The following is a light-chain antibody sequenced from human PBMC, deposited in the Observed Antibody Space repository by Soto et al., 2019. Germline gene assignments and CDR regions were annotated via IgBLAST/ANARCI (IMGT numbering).Light chain of an antibody. CDR2: DAS. V-gene: IGKV1-5*01. Sequence: DIQLTQTQSFLSASVGDRVTITCRASQTISSWLAWYQQKPGKAPKVLIYDASSLESGVPSRFSGSGSGTEFTLTISSLQPDDVGTYYCQQYNTHSGTFGQGTKVDIK. J-gene: IGKJ1*01. CDR1: QTISSW. CDR3: QQYNTHSGT.